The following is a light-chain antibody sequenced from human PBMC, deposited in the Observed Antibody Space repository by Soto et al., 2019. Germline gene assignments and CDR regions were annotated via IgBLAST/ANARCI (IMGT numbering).Light chain of an antibody. Sequence: QSVLTQSPSVSAAPGQKVTISCSGGSSNIGKNYVSWYQHLPGTAPKLLIFEDHKRPSGIPDRFSGSKSATSATLGITGPQTGDEADYYCGTWDSSLNAGVFGGGTKVTVL. V-gene: IGLV1-51*02. CDR2: EDH. CDR1: SSNIGKNY. J-gene: IGLJ2*01. CDR3: GTWDSSLNAGV.